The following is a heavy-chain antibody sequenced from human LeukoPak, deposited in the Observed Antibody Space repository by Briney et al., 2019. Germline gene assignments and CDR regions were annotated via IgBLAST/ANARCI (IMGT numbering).Heavy chain of an antibody. CDR3: ARHRDYYDT. V-gene: IGHV4-59*08. J-gene: IGHJ4*01. D-gene: IGHD3-22*01. CDR2: IYSSGSA. Sequence: SETLSLTCTVSGASINNNFWTWIRQPPGKGLEWIGYIYSSGSANYNPSLKSRVIISGDTSKNQISLNLTSVTAADTAVYFCARHRDYYDTWGHGTLVTVPS. CDR1: GASINNNF.